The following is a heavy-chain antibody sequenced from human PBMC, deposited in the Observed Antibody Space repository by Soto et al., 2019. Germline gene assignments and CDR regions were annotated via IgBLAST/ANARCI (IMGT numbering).Heavy chain of an antibody. V-gene: IGHV4-34*01. CDR1: GGSFSGYY. CDR2: INHSGST. J-gene: IGHJ3*02. Sequence: PSETLSLTCAVYGGSFSGYYWSWIRQPPGKGLEWIGEINHSGSTNYNPSLKSRVTISVDTSKNQFSLKLSSVTAADTAVYYCASSCGGDCYSYAFDIWGQGTMVTVSS. CDR3: ASSCGGDCYSYAFDI. D-gene: IGHD2-21*02.